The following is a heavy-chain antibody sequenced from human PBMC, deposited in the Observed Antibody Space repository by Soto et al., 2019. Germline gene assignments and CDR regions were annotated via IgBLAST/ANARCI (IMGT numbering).Heavy chain of an antibody. Sequence: QVQLQESGPGLVKPSETLSLTCTVSGGSISSYYWSWIRQPPGKGLEWIGYIYYSGSTNYNPSLKSRVNISVDTSKNQFSLKLSSVTAADTAVYYCARDLGIQDAFDIWGQGTMVTVSS. CDR3: ARDLGIQDAFDI. D-gene: IGHD1-20*01. V-gene: IGHV4-59*01. J-gene: IGHJ3*02. CDR2: IYYSGST. CDR1: GGSISSYY.